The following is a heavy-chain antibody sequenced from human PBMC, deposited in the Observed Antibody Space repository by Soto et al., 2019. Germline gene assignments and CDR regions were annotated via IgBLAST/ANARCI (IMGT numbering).Heavy chain of an antibody. CDR2: ISYDGSNK. CDR3: ANYGSGPYYFDY. CDR1: GFTFSSYG. D-gene: IGHD3-10*01. Sequence: QVQLVESGGGVVQPGRSLRLSCAASGFTFSSYGMHWVRQAPGKGLEWVAVISYDGSNKYYADSVKGRFTISRDNSKNTLYLQMNSLRAEDTAVYYCANYGSGPYYFDYWGQGTLVTVSS. J-gene: IGHJ4*02. V-gene: IGHV3-30*18.